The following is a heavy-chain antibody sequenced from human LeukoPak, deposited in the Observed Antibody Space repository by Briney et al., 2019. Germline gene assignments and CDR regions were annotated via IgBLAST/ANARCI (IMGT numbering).Heavy chain of an antibody. D-gene: IGHD3-9*01. CDR3: ARESHYDILTGIDY. CDR1: GYTFTSYG. Sequence: ASVKVSCKASGYTFTSYGISWVRQAPGQGLEWMGWISAYNGNTNYAQKLQGRVTMTTDTSTSTAYMELRSLRSDDTAVYYCARESHYDILTGIDYWGQGTLVTVSS. J-gene: IGHJ4*02. V-gene: IGHV1-18*01. CDR2: ISAYNGNT.